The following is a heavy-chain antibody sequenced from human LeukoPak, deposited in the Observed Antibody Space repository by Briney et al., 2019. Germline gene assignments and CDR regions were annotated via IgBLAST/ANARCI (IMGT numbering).Heavy chain of an antibody. J-gene: IGHJ5*02. CDR2: IYHSGST. V-gene: IGHV4-38-2*02. CDR1: GYSISSDYN. CDR3: ARDRAAVITGRFDP. Sequence: TSETLSLTCTVSGYSISSDYNWGWVRQPPGKGLEWIGSIYHSGSTYYNPSLKSRVTISVDTSKNQFSLKLSSVTAADTAVYYCARDRAAVITGRFDPWGQGTLVTVSS. D-gene: IGHD3-16*01.